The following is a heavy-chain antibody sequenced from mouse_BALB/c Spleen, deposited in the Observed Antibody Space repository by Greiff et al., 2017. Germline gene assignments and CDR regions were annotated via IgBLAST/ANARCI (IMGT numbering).Heavy chain of an antibody. J-gene: IGHJ1*01. CDR2: ISSGGST. CDR1: GFTFSSYA. CDR3: ARKGYYGSSYEYFDV. V-gene: IGHV5-6-5*01. D-gene: IGHD1-1*01. Sequence: EVKVVESGGGLVKPGGSLKLSCAASGFTFSSYAMSWVRQTPEKRLEWVASISSGGSTYYPDSVKGRFTISRDNARNILYLQMSSLRSEDTAMYYCARKGYYGSSYEYFDVWGAGTTVTVSS.